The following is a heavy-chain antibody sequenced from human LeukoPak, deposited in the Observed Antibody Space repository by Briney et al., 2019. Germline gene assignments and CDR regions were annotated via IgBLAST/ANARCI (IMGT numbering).Heavy chain of an antibody. Sequence: GGSLRLPCAASGFTFSSYGMHWVRQAPGKGLEWVAVISYDGSNKYYADSVKGRFTISRDNSKNTLYLQMNSLRAEDTAVYYCAREDYLGTYWYFDLWGRGTLVTVSS. CDR3: AREDYLGTYWYFDL. CDR1: GFTFSSYG. CDR2: ISYDGSNK. J-gene: IGHJ2*01. D-gene: IGHD7-27*01. V-gene: IGHV3-30*03.